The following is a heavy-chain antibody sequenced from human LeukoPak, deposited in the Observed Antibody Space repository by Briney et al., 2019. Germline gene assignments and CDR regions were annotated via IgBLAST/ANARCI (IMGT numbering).Heavy chain of an antibody. J-gene: IGHJ3*02. CDR1: GGSISSYY. CDR2: IYYSGST. D-gene: IGHD3-10*01. Sequence: PSETLSLTCTVSGGSISSYYWSWIRQPPGKGLEWIGYIYYSGSTNYNPSLKSRVTISVDTSKNQFSLKLSSVTAADTAVYYCARGEGSEDAFDIWAKGQWSPSLQ. V-gene: IGHV4-59*01. CDR3: ARGEGSEDAFDI.